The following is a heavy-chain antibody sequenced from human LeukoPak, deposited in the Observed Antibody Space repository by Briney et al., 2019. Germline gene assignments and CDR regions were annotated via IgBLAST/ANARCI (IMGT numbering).Heavy chain of an antibody. D-gene: IGHD5-18*01. CDR3: ARDTWIHMGRWFDL. J-gene: IGHJ5*02. CDR2: ISGSGGST. V-gene: IGHV3-23*01. CDR1: GFAFSSYA. Sequence: GGSLRLSCAASGFAFSSYAMSWVRQAPGKGLEWVSAISGSGGSTYYADSVKGRFTISRDNSKNTLYLQMNSLRAEDTAVYYCARDTWIHMGRWFDLWGQGTLVTVSS.